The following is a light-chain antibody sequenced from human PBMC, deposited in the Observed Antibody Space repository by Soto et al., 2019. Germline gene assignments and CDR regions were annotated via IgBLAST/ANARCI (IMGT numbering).Light chain of an antibody. CDR1: SSNIGASYD. V-gene: IGLV1-40*01. CDR3: HSYDSSLSAVV. J-gene: IGLJ3*02. CDR2: SNN. Sequence: QSVLTQPPSVSGAPGQRVTISCTGTSSNIGASYDVHWYQQLPVKAPTLLIYSNNDRPSGVPDRFSGSKSGTSASLAITGLQADDEADYYCHSYDSSLSAVVFGGGTKVTVL.